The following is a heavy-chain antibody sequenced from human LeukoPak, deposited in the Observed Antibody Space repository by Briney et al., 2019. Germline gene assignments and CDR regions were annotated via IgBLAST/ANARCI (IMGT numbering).Heavy chain of an antibody. J-gene: IGHJ4*02. Sequence: SETLSLTCTVSGGSISSYYWSWIRQPPGKGLEWIGYIYYSGSTNYNPSLKSRVTISVDTSKNQFSLKLSSVTAADTAAYYCARRHITMVRGVTTSFDYWGQGTLVTVSS. CDR3: ARRHITMVRGVTTSFDY. D-gene: IGHD3-10*01. CDR1: GGSISSYY. CDR2: IYYSGST. V-gene: IGHV4-59*01.